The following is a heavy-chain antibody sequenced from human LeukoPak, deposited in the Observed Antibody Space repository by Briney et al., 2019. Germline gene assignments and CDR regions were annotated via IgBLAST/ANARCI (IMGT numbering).Heavy chain of an antibody. Sequence: PGGSLRLSCAASGFTFSSYWMHWVRHPPGKGLVWVSCINSHGSTTIYADSVKGRFTISRDNAKNTVYLQLNSLRAEDTAVYYCARRAGAYSHPYDYWGQGTLVTVSS. V-gene: IGHV3-74*01. J-gene: IGHJ4*02. CDR2: INSHGSTT. D-gene: IGHD4/OR15-4a*01. CDR1: GFTFSSYW. CDR3: ARRAGAYSHPYDY.